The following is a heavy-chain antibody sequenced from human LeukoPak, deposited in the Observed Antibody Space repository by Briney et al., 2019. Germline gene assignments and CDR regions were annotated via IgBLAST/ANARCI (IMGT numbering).Heavy chain of an antibody. J-gene: IGHJ6*03. CDR1: GGSFSGYY. V-gene: IGHV4-34*01. CDR2: INHSGST. CDR3: ARGRQLVRDVVYYYYYMDV. Sequence: SETLSLTCAVYGGSFSGYYWSWIRQPPGKGLEWIGEINHSGSTNYNPSLKSRVTISVDTSKNQFSLKLSSVTAADTAVYYCARGRQLVRDVVYYYYYMDVWGKGTTVIVSS. D-gene: IGHD6-6*01.